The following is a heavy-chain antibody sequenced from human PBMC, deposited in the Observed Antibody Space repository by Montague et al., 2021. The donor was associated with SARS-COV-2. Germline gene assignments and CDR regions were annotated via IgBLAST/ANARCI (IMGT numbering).Heavy chain of an antibody. CDR2: IHYTGSA. CDR1: GGSINNYY. D-gene: IGHD6-19*01. J-gene: IGHJ3*02. V-gene: IGHV4-59*08. CDR3: ARHLAVGTSGFDI. Sequence: SETLSLTCTVSGGSINNYYWSWIRQPPGKGPEWIAFIHYTGSANYNPSLKSRATISVDPYKNQCSLKLTSVTAADAALYYCARHLAVGTSGFDIWGQGTMVTVSS.